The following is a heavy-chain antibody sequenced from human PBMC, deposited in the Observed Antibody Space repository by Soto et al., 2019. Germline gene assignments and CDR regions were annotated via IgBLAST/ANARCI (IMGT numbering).Heavy chain of an antibody. Sequence: QVQLVESGGGVVQPGASLTLSCAASGFRFSGFGMHWVRQAPGKGLEWVAVISFDASEKFYVDSVKGRFSISRDDSHRKVFLQMNRLRREDTGVYYCARDLGGYVHLWDKDNYWGQGNLVNVS. V-gene: IGHV3-30*04. CDR3: ARDLGGYVHLWDKDNY. J-gene: IGHJ4*02. CDR1: GFRFSGFG. CDR2: ISFDASEK. D-gene: IGHD5-12*01.